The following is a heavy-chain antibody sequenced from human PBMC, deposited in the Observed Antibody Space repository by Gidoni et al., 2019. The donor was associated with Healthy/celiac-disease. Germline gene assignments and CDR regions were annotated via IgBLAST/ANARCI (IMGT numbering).Heavy chain of an antibody. J-gene: IGHJ4*02. CDR3: ARDQRPYSSSWSNLDY. D-gene: IGHD6-13*01. CDR2: IWYDGINK. V-gene: IGHV3-33*01. Sequence: QVQLVESGGGVVQPGRSLRLSCAASGFTFSSYGLHWVRQAPGKGLEWVAVIWYDGINKYYADSVKGRFTISRDNSKNTLYLQMNSLRAEDTAVYYCARDQRPYSSSWSNLDYWGQGTLVTVSS. CDR1: GFTFSSYG.